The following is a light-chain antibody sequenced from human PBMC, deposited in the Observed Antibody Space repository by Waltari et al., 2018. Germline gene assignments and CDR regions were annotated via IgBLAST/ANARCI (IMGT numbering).Light chain of an antibody. J-gene: IGKJ5*01. V-gene: IGKV3-11*01. CDR1: QSVSNY. CDR3: QQRKNWPPIT. Sequence: EIVLTQSPATLSSSPGERATLSCRASQSVSNYLAWYQQKPGQAPRLLIYDTSNRAPGIPARFSGSGSGTDFTLTISSLEPEDFAVYYCQQRKNWPPITFGQGTRLDIK. CDR2: DTS.